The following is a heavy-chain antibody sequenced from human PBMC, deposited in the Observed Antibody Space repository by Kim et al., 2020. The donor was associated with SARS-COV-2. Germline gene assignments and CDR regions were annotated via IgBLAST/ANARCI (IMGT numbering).Heavy chain of an antibody. CDR3: ARAGYGTNNWFDP. Sequence: KMQGRVTVTRDTSISTAYMELSRLRSDDTAVYYCARAGYGTNNWFDPWGQGTLVTVSS. D-gene: IGHD1-1*01. V-gene: IGHV1-2*02. J-gene: IGHJ5*02.